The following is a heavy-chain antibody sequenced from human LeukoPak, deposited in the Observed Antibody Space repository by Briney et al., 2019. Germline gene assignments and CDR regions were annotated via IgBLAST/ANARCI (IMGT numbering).Heavy chain of an antibody. V-gene: IGHV4-59*08. CDR3: ARGAAGTVPFDY. CDR1: GGSISSYY. Sequence: SETLSLTCAVSGGSISSYYWSWIRQPPGEGLEWIGYTHYSGSTDYNPSLKTRVTISVDTSKNQFSLKLSSVTAADTAVYYCARGAAGTVPFDYWGQGTLVTVSS. CDR2: THYSGST. J-gene: IGHJ4*02. D-gene: IGHD6-13*01.